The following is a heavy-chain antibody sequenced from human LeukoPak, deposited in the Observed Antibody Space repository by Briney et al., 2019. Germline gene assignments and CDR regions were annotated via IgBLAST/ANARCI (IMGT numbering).Heavy chain of an antibody. CDR1: GGSISSHY. J-gene: IGHJ5*02. V-gene: IGHV4-4*07. CDR3: ARSPVVLAAAGLYNWFDP. D-gene: IGHD6-13*01. CDR2: IYNSGSA. Sequence: PSETLSLTCTVSGGSISSHYWSWLRQSAVKGLEWIGRIYNSGSANYNPSLKSRVTMSVDTSKNQFSLKVSSVTAADTAVYYCARSPVVLAAAGLYNWFDPWGQGTLVTVSS.